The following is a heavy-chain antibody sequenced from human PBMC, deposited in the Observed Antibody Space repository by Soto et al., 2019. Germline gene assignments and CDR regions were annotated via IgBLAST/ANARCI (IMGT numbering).Heavy chain of an antibody. D-gene: IGHD3-10*01. V-gene: IGHV3-15*01. CDR1: GFTFSNAW. CDR2: IKSKTDGGTT. CDR3: TTGWFGESLFDY. Sequence: GSLRLSCAASGFTFSNAWMSWVRQAPGKGLEWVGRIKSKTDGGTTDYAAPVKGRFTISRDDSKNTLYLQMNSLKTEDTAVYYCTTGWFGESLFDYWGQGTLVTVSS. J-gene: IGHJ4*02.